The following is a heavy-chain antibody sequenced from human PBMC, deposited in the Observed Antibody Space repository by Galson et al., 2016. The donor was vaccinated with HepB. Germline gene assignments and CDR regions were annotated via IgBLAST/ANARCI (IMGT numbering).Heavy chain of an antibody. J-gene: IGHJ6*04. V-gene: IGHV3-33*01. CDR2: IWYDGINK. CDR3: ARFIASPWNDYYYYGMGV. CDR1: GFTFSTYG. Sequence: SLRLSCAASGFTFSTYGMHWVRQAPGKGLEWVAVIWYDGINKYYADSVKGRFTISRDNSKNTLYLQMNSLRAEDTAVYYCARFIASPWNDYYYYGMGVWGKGTTVTVSS. D-gene: IGHD1-1*01.